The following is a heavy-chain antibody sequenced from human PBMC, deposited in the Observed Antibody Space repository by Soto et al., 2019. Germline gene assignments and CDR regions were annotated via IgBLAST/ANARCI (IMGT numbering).Heavy chain of an antibody. CDR2: INPNSGGT. Sequence: QVQLVQSGAEVKKPGASVKVSCKASGYTFTGYYMHWVRQAPGQGLEWMGWINPNSGGTNYAQKFQGRVTMTRDTSISTAYMELSRVRSDDTAVYYCARDPILYGSGSFYNWFDPWGQGTLVTVSS. J-gene: IGHJ5*02. D-gene: IGHD3-10*01. CDR3: ARDPILYGSGSFYNWFDP. V-gene: IGHV1-2*02. CDR1: GYTFTGYY.